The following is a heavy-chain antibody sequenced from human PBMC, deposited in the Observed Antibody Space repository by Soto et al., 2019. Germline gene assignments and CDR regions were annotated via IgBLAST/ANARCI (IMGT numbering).Heavy chain of an antibody. V-gene: IGHV3-23*01. CDR2: ISGSGGST. CDR3: AKVSKHLRYFDWLPHWYYGMDV. J-gene: IGHJ6*02. Sequence: GSLRLSCAASGFTFSSYAMSWVRQAPGKGLEWVSAISGSGGSTYYADSVKGRFTISRDNSKNTLYLQMNSLRAEDTAVYYCAKVSKHLRYFDWLPHWYYGMDVWGQGTTVTVSS. CDR1: GFTFSSYA. D-gene: IGHD3-9*01.